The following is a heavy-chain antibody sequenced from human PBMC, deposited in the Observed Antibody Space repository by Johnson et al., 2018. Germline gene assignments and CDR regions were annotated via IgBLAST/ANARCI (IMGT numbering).Heavy chain of an antibody. CDR2: IPYDGSNK. J-gene: IGHJ4*02. V-gene: IGHV3-30*18. CDR1: GFSFSSFG. CDR3: AKADYYESSGLGE. Sequence: QVQLVQSGGGVVQXGRSLKLSCAASGFSFSSFGMHWVRQAPGKGLEWVAVIPYDGSNKYYADSVKGRFTISRDNSKNTLYLQMNSLRAEDTAVYYCAKADYYESSGLGEWGQGTLVTVSS. D-gene: IGHD3-22*01.